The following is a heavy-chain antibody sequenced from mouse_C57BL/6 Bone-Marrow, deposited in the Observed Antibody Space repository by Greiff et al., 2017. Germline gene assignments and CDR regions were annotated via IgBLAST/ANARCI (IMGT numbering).Heavy chain of an antibody. CDR3: INYYGIPAWFAY. D-gene: IGHD1-1*01. J-gene: IGHJ3*01. V-gene: IGHV1-81*01. CDR2: IYPRSGNT. Sequence: VQLQQSGAELASPGASVKLSCKASGYTFTSYGISWVKQRTGQGLEWIGEIYPRSGNTYYNEKFKGKATLTADKSSSTAYMELRSLTSEDSAVYFCINYYGIPAWFAYWGQGTLVTVSA. CDR1: GYTFTSYG.